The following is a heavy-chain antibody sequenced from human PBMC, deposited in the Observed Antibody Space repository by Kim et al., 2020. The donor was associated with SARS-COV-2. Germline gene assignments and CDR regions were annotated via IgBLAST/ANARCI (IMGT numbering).Heavy chain of an antibody. V-gene: IGHV4-39*01. D-gene: IGHD3-22*01. CDR3: ARALDYYDRSAYYD. J-gene: IGHJ4*02. CDR2: IYYSGNI. Sequence: SETLSLTCTVSGGSISTSSYYWGWIRQPPGKGLEWIGNIYYSGNIYYNSSLKSRVTIFLDTSKNQFTLKLSSVTAADTAAYYCARALDYYDRSAYYDWGQGTLVTVSS. CDR1: GGSISTSSYY.